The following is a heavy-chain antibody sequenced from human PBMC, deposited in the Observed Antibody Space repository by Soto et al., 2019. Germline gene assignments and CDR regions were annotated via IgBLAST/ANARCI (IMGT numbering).Heavy chain of an antibody. V-gene: IGHV5-10-1*01. D-gene: IGHD2-2*01. Sequence: SETISCQGSAYNFASYWISWVRQMPGKGLEWMGRIDPIASYTNYSPSFQGDVTISADKSISTANLQWSCLKAANTAMYYCATRHCSSASCPRSNYGMDVWDQGTTVAVSS. CDR1: AYNFASYW. CDR2: IDPIASYT. CDR3: ATRHCSSASCPRSNYGMDV. J-gene: IGHJ6*02.